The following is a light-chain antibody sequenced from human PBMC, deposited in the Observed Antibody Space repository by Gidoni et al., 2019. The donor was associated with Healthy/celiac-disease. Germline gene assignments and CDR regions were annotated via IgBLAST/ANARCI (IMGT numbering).Light chain of an antibody. J-gene: IGKJ1*01. CDR1: QSISSW. V-gene: IGKV1-5*03. CDR2: KAS. Sequence: SPSTPSASVGDRVTITCRASQSISSWLAWYRQKPGKAPKLLIYKASSLESGVPSRFSGSGSGTEFTLTISSLQPDDFATYYCQQYNSYSQGTFXQXTKVEI. CDR3: QQYNSYSQGT.